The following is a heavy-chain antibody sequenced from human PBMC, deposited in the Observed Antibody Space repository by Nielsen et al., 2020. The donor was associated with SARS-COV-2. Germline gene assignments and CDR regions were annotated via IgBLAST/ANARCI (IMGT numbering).Heavy chain of an antibody. J-gene: IGHJ4*02. V-gene: IGHV3-7*05. CDR1: GFTFSSYW. Sequence: GESLKISCAASGFTFSSYWMSWVRQAPGKGLEWVANIKQDGSEKYYVDSVKGRFTISRDNAKNSLYLQMNSLRAEDTAVYYCARDEDDFWSGYLNFDNWGQGTLVTVSS. CDR2: IKQDGSEK. CDR3: ARDEDDFWSGYLNFDN. D-gene: IGHD3-3*01.